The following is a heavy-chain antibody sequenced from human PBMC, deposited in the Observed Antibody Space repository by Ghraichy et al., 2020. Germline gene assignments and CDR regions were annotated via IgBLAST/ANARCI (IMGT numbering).Heavy chain of an antibody. CDR3: ARPVDTARVRMGY. Sequence: GGSLRLSCAASGFTFSSYSMNWVRQAPGKGLEWVSSISSSSSYIYYADSVKGRFTISRDNAKNSLYLQMNSLRAEDTAVYYCARPVDTARVRMGYWGQGTLVTVSS. CDR1: GFTFSSYS. V-gene: IGHV3-21*01. D-gene: IGHD5-18*01. J-gene: IGHJ4*02. CDR2: ISSSSSYI.